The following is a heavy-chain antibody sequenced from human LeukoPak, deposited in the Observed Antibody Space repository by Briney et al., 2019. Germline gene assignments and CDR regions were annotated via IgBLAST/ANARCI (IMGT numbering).Heavy chain of an antibody. Sequence: GGSLRLSCAASGFTFSNAWMSWVRQAPGKGLEWVGRIKSKTDGGTTDYAAPVKGRFTISSDDSKNTLYLQMNSLKTEDTAVYYCTTAPLAYGDYYYYMDVWGKGTTVTISS. CDR3: TTAPLAYGDYYYYMDV. CDR2: IKSKTDGGTT. D-gene: IGHD4-17*01. J-gene: IGHJ6*03. V-gene: IGHV3-15*01. CDR1: GFTFSNAW.